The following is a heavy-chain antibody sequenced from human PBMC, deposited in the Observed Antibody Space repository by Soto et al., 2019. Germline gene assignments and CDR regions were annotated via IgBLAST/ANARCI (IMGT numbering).Heavy chain of an antibody. CDR2: IRPDNGDT. CDR3: AKEGGP. J-gene: IGHJ5*02. V-gene: IGHV1-3*01. D-gene: IGHD3-16*01. CDR1: GYNFMTYA. Sequence: ASVKVSCKTSGYNFMTYAIHWLRQAPGQRPEWMGWIRPDNGDTKYSEKLQGRVTMTRDTSATTVYMELSGLISEDTAVYFCAKEGGPWGQGAQVTVSS.